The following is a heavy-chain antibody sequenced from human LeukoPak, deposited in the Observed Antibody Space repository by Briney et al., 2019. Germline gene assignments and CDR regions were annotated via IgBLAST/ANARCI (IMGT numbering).Heavy chain of an antibody. CDR1: EFTFSSYA. J-gene: IGHJ3*02. Sequence: GGSLRLSCAASEFTFSSYAMSWVRQAPGMGLECVSVIRGGGSSRYYADTVKGRFTISRDNSKNTLYLQMNSLRAEDTALYYCAKDSQADAFDIWGQGTMVTVSS. CDR2: IRGGGSSR. V-gene: IGHV3-23*01. CDR3: AKDSQADAFDI.